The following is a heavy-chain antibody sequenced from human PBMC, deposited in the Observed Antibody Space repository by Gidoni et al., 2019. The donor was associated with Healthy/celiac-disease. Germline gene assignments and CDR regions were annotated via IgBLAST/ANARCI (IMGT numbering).Heavy chain of an antibody. J-gene: IGHJ4*02. CDR3: ARVGYPPRSYYFDY. CDR1: GGTLSSYA. CDR2: IIPIFGTA. D-gene: IGHD5-18*01. V-gene: IGHV1-69*06. Sequence: QLVQSGAEVKKPGSSVNVSCKAYGGTLSSYAISWVRQAPGQGLEWMGGIIPIFGTANYAQQFQGRVTITADKSTSTAYMELSSLGSEDTAVYYCARVGYPPRSYYFDYWGQGTLVTVSS.